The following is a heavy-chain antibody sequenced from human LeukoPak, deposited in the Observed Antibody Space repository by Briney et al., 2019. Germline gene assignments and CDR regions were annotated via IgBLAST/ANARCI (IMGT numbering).Heavy chain of an antibody. CDR1: GFSFSSYW. J-gene: IGHJ4*02. V-gene: IGHV3-74*01. D-gene: IGHD5/OR15-5a*01. CDR3: ARVSVCLRCHFDY. Sequence: PGGSLTLSCEASGFSFSSYWMHWVRQAPGKGLVWASRISPDGSSAIYADSVNGRFTISRDNAKSTLYLQMNSLGADDTAVYYCARVSVCLRCHFDYWGQGTLVTVSS. CDR2: ISPDGSSA.